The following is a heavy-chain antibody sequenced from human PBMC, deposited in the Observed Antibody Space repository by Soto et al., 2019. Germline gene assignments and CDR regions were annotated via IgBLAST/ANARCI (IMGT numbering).Heavy chain of an antibody. Sequence: GGSLRLSCAASGFTFSSYAMSWVRQAPGKGLEWVSAISGSGGSTYYADSVKGRFTISRDNSKNTLYLQMNGLRAEDTAVYYCAKDQYSSGWYVGNWFDPWGQGTLVTVSS. D-gene: IGHD6-19*01. V-gene: IGHV3-23*01. CDR2: ISGSGGST. CDR3: AKDQYSSGWYVGNWFDP. CDR1: GFTFSSYA. J-gene: IGHJ5*02.